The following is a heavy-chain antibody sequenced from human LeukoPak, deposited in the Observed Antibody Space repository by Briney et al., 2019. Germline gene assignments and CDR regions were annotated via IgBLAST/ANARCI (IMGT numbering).Heavy chain of an antibody. Sequence: GGSLRLSCAASGFTFTNYWMSWVRLAPGKGLEWVANIKEDGTETYYVDSVKGRFTISRDNAKNSLYLQMNSLRVEDTAVYYCAKEGRSLQTYWGQGTLVTVSS. CDR3: AKEGRSLQTY. V-gene: IGHV3-7*03. CDR1: GFTFTNYW. CDR2: IKEDGTET. D-gene: IGHD5-24*01. J-gene: IGHJ4*02.